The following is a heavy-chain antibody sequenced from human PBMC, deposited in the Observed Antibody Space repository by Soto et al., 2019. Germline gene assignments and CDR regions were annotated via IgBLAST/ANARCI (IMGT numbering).Heavy chain of an antibody. V-gene: IGHV3-7*03. CDR3: ARVTIFGVVTTPDYYYGMDV. Sequence: SSAAPGFNFSSYWMSWVRQAPGKGLEWVANIKQDGSEKYYVDSVKGRFTISRDNANNSLYLQMNSLIAEDTAVYYCARVTIFGVVTTPDYYYGMDVWGQGTTVTVSS. CDR1: GFNFSSYW. J-gene: IGHJ6*02. CDR2: IKQDGSEK. D-gene: IGHD3-3*01.